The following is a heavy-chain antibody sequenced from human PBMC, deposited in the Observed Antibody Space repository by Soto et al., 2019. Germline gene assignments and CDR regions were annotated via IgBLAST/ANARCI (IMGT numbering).Heavy chain of an antibody. CDR1: GGTFSSYA. V-gene: IGHV1-69*01. Sequence: QVQLVQSGAEVKKPGSSVKVSCKASGGTFSSYAISWVRQAPGQGLEWMGGIIPIFGTANYAQKFQGRVTITADEPTSTAYMELSSLRSEDTAVYYCARTAGVYSSSTQGAFDIWGQGTMVTVSS. D-gene: IGHD6-6*01. CDR3: ARTAGVYSSSTQGAFDI. J-gene: IGHJ3*02. CDR2: IIPIFGTA.